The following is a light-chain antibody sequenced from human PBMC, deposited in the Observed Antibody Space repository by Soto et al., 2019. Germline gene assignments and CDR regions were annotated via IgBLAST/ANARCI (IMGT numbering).Light chain of an antibody. V-gene: IGLV2-8*01. CDR2: EVN. CDR1: SSDVGGYNY. CDR3: ASYAGTKLFV. J-gene: IGLJ6*01. Sequence: QSALTQPPSASGSPGQSVAISCTGTSSDVGGYNYVSWYQQHPGKAPKLMIYEVNKRPSGVPDHFSGSKSGSTASLTVSGLQADDEADYYCASYAGTKLFVFGSGTKLTVL.